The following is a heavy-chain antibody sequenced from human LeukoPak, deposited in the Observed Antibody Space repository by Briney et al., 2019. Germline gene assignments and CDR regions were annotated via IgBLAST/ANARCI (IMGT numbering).Heavy chain of an antibody. Sequence: ASVKVSCKASGGTFSSYAISWVRQAPGQGLEWMGGIIPIFGTANYAQKFQGRVTITADESTSTAYMELSSLRSEDTAVYYCAADSTGRDAFDIWGLGTMATVSS. CDR3: AADSTGRDAFDI. CDR1: GGTFSSYA. D-gene: IGHD4-17*01. J-gene: IGHJ3*02. V-gene: IGHV1-69*13. CDR2: IIPIFGTA.